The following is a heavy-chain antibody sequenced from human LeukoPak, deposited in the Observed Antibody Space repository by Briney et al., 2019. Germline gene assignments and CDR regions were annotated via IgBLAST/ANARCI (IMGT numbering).Heavy chain of an antibody. CDR1: GGSISIISSSTYY. CDR2: LYYGENS. CDR3: ARQLPTAAADTRGYFDY. V-gene: IGHV4-39*01. D-gene: IGHD6-25*01. Sequence: PSETLSLTCTVSGGSISIISSSTYYWGWIRQAPGKGLEWIGSLYYGENSHYNPSLKSRATLSVDTSNNQFSLKLTSVTAADAVVYFCARQLPTAAADTRGYFDYWGQGTVVTVSS. J-gene: IGHJ4*02.